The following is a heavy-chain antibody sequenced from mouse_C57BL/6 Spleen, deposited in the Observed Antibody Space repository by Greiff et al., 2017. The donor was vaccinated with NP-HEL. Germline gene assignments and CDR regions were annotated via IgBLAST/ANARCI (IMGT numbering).Heavy chain of an antibody. CDR3: ARSSDCYGGRYVDV. J-gene: IGHJ1*03. CDR2: IHPNSGST. V-gene: IGHV1-64*01. CDR1: GYTFTSYW. D-gene: IGHD2-3*01. Sequence: QVQLQQSGAELVKPGASVKLSCKASGYTFTSYWMHWVKQRPGQGLEWIGMIHPNSGSTNYNEKFKSKATLTVDKSSSTAYMQLSSLTSEDSAGYSCARSSDCYGGRYVDVWSTGATVTVAS.